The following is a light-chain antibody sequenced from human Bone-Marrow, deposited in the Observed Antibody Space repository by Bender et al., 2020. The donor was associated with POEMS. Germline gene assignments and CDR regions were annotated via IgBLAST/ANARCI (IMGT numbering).Light chain of an antibody. CDR1: RRDVGGYNY. CDR3: CSYAGDNTWV. Sequence: QSALTQPRSVSGSPGQSVTISCTGTRRDVGGYNYVSWYQQIPDKAPKVMLFDVNKRPSGVPDRVSGSKSGNTASLTISGLQAEDEADYYCCSYAGDNTWVFGGGTKLTVL. CDR2: DVN. V-gene: IGLV2-11*01. J-gene: IGLJ3*02.